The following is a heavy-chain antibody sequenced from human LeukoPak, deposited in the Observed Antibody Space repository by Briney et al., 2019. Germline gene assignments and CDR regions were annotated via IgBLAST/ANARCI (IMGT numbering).Heavy chain of an antibody. V-gene: IGHV3-9*01. Sequence: GGSLRLSCAASGFTFDDYAMHWVRQAPGKGLEWVSGISWNSGSIGYADSVKGRFTISRDNAKNSLYLQMNSLGAEDTALYYCAKDHYYDSKGSGYFDYWGQGTLVTVSS. CDR2: ISWNSGSI. CDR3: AKDHYYDSKGSGYFDY. D-gene: IGHD3-22*01. CDR1: GFTFDDYA. J-gene: IGHJ4*02.